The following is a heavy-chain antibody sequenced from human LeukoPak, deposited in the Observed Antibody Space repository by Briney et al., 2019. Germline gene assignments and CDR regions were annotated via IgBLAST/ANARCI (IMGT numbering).Heavy chain of an antibody. CDR1: GFTFSNAW. V-gene: IGHV3-7*03. CDR3: VKDTSSTGYGNWFDP. Sequence: PGGSLRLSCAASGFTFSNAWMSWVRQAPGKGLEWAANIKQDGSEKYYVDSVKGRFTISRDNAKNSLYLQMNSLRVEDTALYYCVKDTSSTGYGNWFDPWGQGTLVTVSS. J-gene: IGHJ5*02. CDR2: IKQDGSEK. D-gene: IGHD3-22*01.